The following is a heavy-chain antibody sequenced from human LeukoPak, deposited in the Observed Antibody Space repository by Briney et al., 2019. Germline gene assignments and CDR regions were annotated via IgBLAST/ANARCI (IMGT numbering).Heavy chain of an antibody. Sequence: PGRSLRLSCAASGFTFSSYAMHWVRQAPGKGLEWVAVISYDGSNKYYADSVKGRFTISRDNSKNTLYLQMNSLRAEDTAVYYCARDWTDYYDSRESPPERAFDIWGQGTMVTVSS. CDR3: ARDWTDYYDSRESPPERAFDI. CDR1: GFTFSSYA. D-gene: IGHD3-22*01. V-gene: IGHV3-30-3*01. J-gene: IGHJ3*02. CDR2: ISYDGSNK.